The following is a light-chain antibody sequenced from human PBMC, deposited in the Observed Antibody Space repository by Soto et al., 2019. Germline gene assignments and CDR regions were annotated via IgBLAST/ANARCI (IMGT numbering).Light chain of an antibody. J-gene: IGKJ1*01. Sequence: EIVLTQSPGTLSLSPGERATLSCRASQSVSSYLAWYQQKPGQAPRLLIYDASNRATGIPDRFSGSGSGTEFTLSISSLQSEDFAVYYCQQYGSSRTFGQGTKVDI. V-gene: IGKV3-20*01. CDR1: QSVSSY. CDR2: DAS. CDR3: QQYGSSRT.